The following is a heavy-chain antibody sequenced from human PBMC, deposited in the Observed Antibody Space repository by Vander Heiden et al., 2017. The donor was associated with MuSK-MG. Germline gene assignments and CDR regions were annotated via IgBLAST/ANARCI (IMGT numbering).Heavy chain of an antibody. V-gene: IGHV1-69*06. D-gene: IGHD3-10*01. CDR2: IIPIFGTA. Sequence: QVQLVQSGAEVKKPGSSVTVSCKASGGTFSSYAISWVRQAPGQGLEWMGGIIPIFGTANYAQKFQGRVTITADKSTSTAYMELSSMRSEETAVYYCASGSGSYPYYYYGMDVWGQGTTVTVSS. CDR1: GGTFSSYA. CDR3: ASGSGSYPYYYYGMDV. J-gene: IGHJ6*02.